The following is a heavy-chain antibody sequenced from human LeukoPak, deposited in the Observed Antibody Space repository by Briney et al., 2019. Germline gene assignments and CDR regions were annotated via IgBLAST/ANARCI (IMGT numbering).Heavy chain of an antibody. CDR3: AREAGYCSGGSCYSSNWFDP. J-gene: IGHJ5*02. CDR1: GYTFTSYG. Sequence: ASVKVSCKASGYTFTSYGISWVRQAPGRGLEWMGWISAYNGNTNYAQKLQGRVTMTTDTSTSTAYMELRSLRSDDTAVYYCAREAGYCSGGSCYSSNWFDPWGQGTLVTVSS. V-gene: IGHV1-18*01. D-gene: IGHD2-15*01. CDR2: ISAYNGNT.